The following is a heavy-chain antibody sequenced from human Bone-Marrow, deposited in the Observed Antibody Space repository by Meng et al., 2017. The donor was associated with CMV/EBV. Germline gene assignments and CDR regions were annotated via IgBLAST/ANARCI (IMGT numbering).Heavy chain of an antibody. J-gene: IGHJ4*02. CDR2: IFSNDEK. Sequence: SGPTLVKPTETLTLTCTVSGFSLTNARMGVTWIRQPPGKALEWLAHIFSNDEKSYSTSLKSRLTISKDTSKSQVVLTMTNMDPVDTATYYCARVFWSGYLRSLKPDSWGQGTLVTVSS. V-gene: IGHV2-26*01. CDR1: GFSLTNARMG. CDR3: ARVFWSGYLRSLKPDS. D-gene: IGHD3-3*01.